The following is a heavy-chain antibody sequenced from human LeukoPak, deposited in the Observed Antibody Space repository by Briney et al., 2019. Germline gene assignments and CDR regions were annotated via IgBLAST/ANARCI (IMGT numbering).Heavy chain of an antibody. D-gene: IGHD4-11*01. CDR1: GYTFTSYD. V-gene: IGHV1-69*13. Sequence: GASVKVSCKASGYTFTSYDINWVRQATGQGLEWMGGIIPIFGTANYAQKFQGRVTITADESTSTAYMELSSLRSEDTAVYYCARALHPPRLVQDAYGMDVWGQGTTVTVSS. CDR2: IIPIFGTA. CDR3: ARALHPPRLVQDAYGMDV. J-gene: IGHJ6*02.